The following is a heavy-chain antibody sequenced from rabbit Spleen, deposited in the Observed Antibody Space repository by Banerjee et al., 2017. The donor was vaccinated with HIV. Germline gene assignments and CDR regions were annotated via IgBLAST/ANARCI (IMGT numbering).Heavy chain of an antibody. J-gene: IGHJ4*01. CDR2: IYTGSSGST. CDR3: ARDPYASEWYYVYSYFKL. CDR1: GFSLSSSGY. V-gene: IGHV1S40*01. Sequence: QSLEESGGDLVKPGASLTLTCTASGFSLSSSGYMCWVRQAPGKGLEWIACIYTGSSGSTYYASWAKGRFTISKTSSTTVTLQMTSLTAADTATYFCARDPYASEWYYVYSYFKLWGQGTLVTVS. D-gene: IGHD6-1*01.